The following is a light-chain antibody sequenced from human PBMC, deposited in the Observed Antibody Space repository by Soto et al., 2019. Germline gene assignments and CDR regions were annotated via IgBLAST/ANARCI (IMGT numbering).Light chain of an antibody. CDR2: DNN. Sequence: QSALTQPPSVSAAPGQKVTISCSGSSSNIGNNYVSWYQQLPGTAPKLLIYDNNKRPSGIPDRFSGSKSGTSGTLDITGLQTGDEADYYCATWDGSLPAEVFGGGTKLTAL. CDR1: SSNIGNNY. CDR3: ATWDGSLPAEV. V-gene: IGLV1-51*01. J-gene: IGLJ2*01.